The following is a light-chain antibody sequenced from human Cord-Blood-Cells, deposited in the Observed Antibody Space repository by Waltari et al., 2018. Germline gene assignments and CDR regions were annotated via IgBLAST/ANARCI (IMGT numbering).Light chain of an antibody. CDR2: GAS. Sequence: EIVMTQSPATLSVSPGERANLSCRASQSVSSNLAWYQQNPGQAPRLLIYGASTRATGIPARFSGSGSGTEFTLTISSLQSEDFAVYYCQQYNNWPPFTFGPGTKVDIK. CDR1: QSVSSN. J-gene: IGKJ3*01. V-gene: IGKV3-15*01. CDR3: QQYNNWPPFT.